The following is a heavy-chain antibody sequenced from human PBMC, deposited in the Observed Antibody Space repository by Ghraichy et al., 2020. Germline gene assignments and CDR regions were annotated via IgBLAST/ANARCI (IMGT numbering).Heavy chain of an antibody. Sequence: SQTLSLTCTVSGGSISSYYWSWIRQPPGKGLEWIGYIYYSGSTNYNPSLKSRVTISVDTSKNQFSLKLSSVTAADTAVYYCARGEVEYSSSSGWGYFDYWGQGTLVTVSS. J-gene: IGHJ4*02. CDR3: ARGEVEYSSSSGWGYFDY. CDR2: IYYSGST. V-gene: IGHV4-59*01. D-gene: IGHD6-6*01. CDR1: GGSISSYY.